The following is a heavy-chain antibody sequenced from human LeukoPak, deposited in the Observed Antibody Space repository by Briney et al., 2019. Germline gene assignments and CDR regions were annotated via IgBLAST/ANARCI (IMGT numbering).Heavy chain of an antibody. CDR3: ARDPWGKNWFDP. Sequence: PGGSLRLSCAASGFTFSSYAMHWVRQAPGKGLEWVAVISYDGSNKYYADSVKGRFTISRDNSKNTLYLQMNSLRAEDTAVYYCARDPWGKNWFDPWGQGTLVTVSS. V-gene: IGHV3-30*01. D-gene: IGHD7-27*01. CDR2: ISYDGSNK. J-gene: IGHJ5*02. CDR1: GFTFSSYA.